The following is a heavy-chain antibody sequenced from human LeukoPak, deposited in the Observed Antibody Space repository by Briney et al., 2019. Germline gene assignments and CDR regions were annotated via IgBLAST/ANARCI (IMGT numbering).Heavy chain of an antibody. D-gene: IGHD2-15*01. CDR3: AKGSIGSWYFFDS. Sequence: GGSLRLSCAASGFTFGSSSMSWVRQAPGRGPAWVTTFSRNGHDTYYADTVKGRFAIFRDNSKYTLYRQMNSPSADDTAGYYCAKGSIGSWYFFDSCGQGTLVTVSS. V-gene: IGHV3-23*01. J-gene: IGHJ4*02. CDR2: FSRNGHDT. CDR1: GFTFGSSS.